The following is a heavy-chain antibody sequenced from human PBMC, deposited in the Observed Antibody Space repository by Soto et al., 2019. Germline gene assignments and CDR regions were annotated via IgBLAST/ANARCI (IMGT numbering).Heavy chain of an antibody. CDR1: GFTFGNFG. D-gene: IGHD6-13*01. J-gene: IGHJ4*01. V-gene: IGHV3-30*03. CDR3: ARGCAGGTNCFYFDF. CDR2: ISSDGSRK. Sequence: QVQLVESGGGVVQPGRSLRLSCAASGFTFGNFGIHWVRQAPGKGLEWVADISSDGSRKFYADSVKGRFTISRDNSQNTLYLQMNSLRTEDTAVYFCARGCAGGTNCFYFDFWGHGILVTVSS.